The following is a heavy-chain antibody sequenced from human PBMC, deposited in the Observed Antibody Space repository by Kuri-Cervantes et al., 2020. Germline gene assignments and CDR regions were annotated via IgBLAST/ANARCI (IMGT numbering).Heavy chain of an antibody. V-gene: IGHV4-59*12. J-gene: IGHJ6*02. CDR3: ASLWLVQVSGMDV. D-gene: IGHD6-19*01. Sequence: SETLSLTCTVSGGSISSYYWSWIRQPPGKGLEWIGYIYYSGSTNYNPSLKSRVTISVGTSKNQFSLKLSSVTAADTAVYYCASLWLVQVSGMDVWGQGTTVTVSS. CDR2: IYYSGST. CDR1: GGSISSYY.